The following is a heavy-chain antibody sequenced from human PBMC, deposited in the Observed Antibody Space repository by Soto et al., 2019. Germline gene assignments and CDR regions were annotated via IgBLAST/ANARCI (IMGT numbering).Heavy chain of an antibody. Sequence: QVQLQESGPGLVKPSETLSLTCTVSGGSISSYYWSWIRQPPGKGLEWIGYIYYSGSTNYNPSLKCRVTISVDTVQNQFSLKLSSVTAADTAVYYCARDPAPGIAAAGIGYWGQGTLVTVSS. V-gene: IGHV4-59*01. D-gene: IGHD6-13*01. CDR2: IYYSGST. CDR1: GGSISSYY. CDR3: ARDPAPGIAAAGIGY. J-gene: IGHJ4*02.